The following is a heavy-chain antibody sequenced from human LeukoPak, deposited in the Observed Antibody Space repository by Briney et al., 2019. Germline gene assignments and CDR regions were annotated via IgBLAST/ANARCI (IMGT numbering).Heavy chain of an antibody. D-gene: IGHD3-3*02. V-gene: IGHV3-7*01. CDR3: ARDPGFSSFDY. CDR1: TLTFSTYW. CDR2: INQDGSVK. Sequence: GGSLRLSCAAFTLTFSTYWMTWVRQTPGKGLEFVANINQDGSVKNYVGSVKGRFTISRDNAKNSLYLQMNSLRADDTAVYYCARDPGFSSFDYWGQGTLVTVSS. J-gene: IGHJ4*02.